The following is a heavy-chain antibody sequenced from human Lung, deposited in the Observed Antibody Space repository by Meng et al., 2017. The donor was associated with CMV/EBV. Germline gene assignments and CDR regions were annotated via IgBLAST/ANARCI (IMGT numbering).Heavy chain of an antibody. CDR1: GFTFSSYS. V-gene: IGHV3-21*01. CDR2: ISSSSSYL. D-gene: IGHD6-13*01. CDR3: ARGSSSSWYEGSYYFDY. J-gene: IGHJ4*02. Sequence: GESXKISCAASGFTFSSYSMNWVRQAPGKGLEWVSSISSSSSYLYYADSVKGRFTISRDNAKNSLYLQMNSLRAEDTAVYYCARGSSSSWYEGSYYFDYWGQGTLVTVSS.